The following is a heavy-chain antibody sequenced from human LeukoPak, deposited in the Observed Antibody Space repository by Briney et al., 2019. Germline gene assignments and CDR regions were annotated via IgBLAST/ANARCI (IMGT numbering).Heavy chain of an antibody. CDR2: ICDDGNNK. J-gene: IGHJ5*02. V-gene: IGHV3-33*01. D-gene: IGHD3-10*01. CDR3: ARDSYQDYYGRFDP. Sequence: VICDDGNNKRYANSVNGRFTISRDNSENTLYLQMNGLTAEDTAMYYCARDSYQDYYGRFDPWGQGTLVIVSS.